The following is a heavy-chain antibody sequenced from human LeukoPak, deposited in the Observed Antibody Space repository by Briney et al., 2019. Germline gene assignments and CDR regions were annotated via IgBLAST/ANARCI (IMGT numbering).Heavy chain of an antibody. CDR3: ARDLGATTTVVDAFDI. CDR1: GGSISSGGYY. V-gene: IGHV4-30-2*01. J-gene: IGHJ3*02. CDR2: IYHSGST. Sequence: PSETLSLTCTVSGGSISSGGYYWSWIRQPPGKGLEWIGYIYHSGSTYYNPSLKSRVTISVDRSKNQFSLKLSSVTAADTAVYYCARDLGATTTVVDAFDIWGQGTMVTASS. D-gene: IGHD1-26*01.